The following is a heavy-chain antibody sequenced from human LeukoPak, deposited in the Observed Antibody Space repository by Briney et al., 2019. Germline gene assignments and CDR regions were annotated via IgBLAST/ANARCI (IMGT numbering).Heavy chain of an antibody. CDR3: ARTGTRPPTPYNWFDP. J-gene: IGHJ5*02. D-gene: IGHD1-7*01. Sequence: PSETLSLTCTVSGGSISSSSYYWGWIRQPPGKGLEWIGSIYYSGSTYYNPSLKSRVTISVDTSKNQFSLKLSSVTAADTAVYYCARTGTRPPTPYNWFDPWGQGTLVTVSS. CDR1: GGSISSSSYY. CDR2: IYYSGST. V-gene: IGHV4-39*07.